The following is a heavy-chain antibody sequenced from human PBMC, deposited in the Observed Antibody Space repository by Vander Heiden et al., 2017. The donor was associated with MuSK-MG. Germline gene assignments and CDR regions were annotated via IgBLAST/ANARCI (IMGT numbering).Heavy chain of an antibody. CDR1: GCTFDDYA. Sequence: EVQLVESVGGLVQPGRSLRLSCAASGCTFDDYAMHWVRQAPGKGLEWVSGISWNSGSIGYADSVKGRFTISRDNAKNSLYLQMNSLRAEDTALYYCAKDRSPDSSGWYSAFDIWGQGTMVTVSS. CDR3: AKDRSPDSSGWYSAFDI. D-gene: IGHD6-19*01. CDR2: ISWNSGSI. V-gene: IGHV3-9*01. J-gene: IGHJ3*02.